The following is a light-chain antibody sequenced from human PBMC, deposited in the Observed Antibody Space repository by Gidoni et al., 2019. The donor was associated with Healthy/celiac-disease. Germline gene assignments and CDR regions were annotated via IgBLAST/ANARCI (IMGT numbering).Light chain of an antibody. V-gene: IGKV2-28*01. CDR1: QSLLHSNGYTS. CDR3: MQAIQTPFT. J-gene: IGKJ3*01. Sequence: DIVMTQSPLSLPVTPGAPASISCRSSQSLLHSNGYTSLDWYLQKPGQSPQLLIYLGSNRASGVPDRFSGSGSGTDFTLKISRVEAEDVGVYYCMQAIQTPFTFGPGTKVDIK. CDR2: LGS.